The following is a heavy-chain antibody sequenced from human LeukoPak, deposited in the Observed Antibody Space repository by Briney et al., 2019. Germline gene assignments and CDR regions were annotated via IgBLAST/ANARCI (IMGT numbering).Heavy chain of an antibody. V-gene: IGHV3-30*02. CDR2: IRYDGSNK. Sequence: GGSLRLSCAASGSTFSSYGTHWVRQAPGKGLEWVAFIRYDGSNKYYADSVKGRFTISKDNSKNTLYLQMNGLRAEDTAVYYWAKIYRGGSSPTYWGQGTLVTVSS. J-gene: IGHJ4*02. CDR3: AKIYRGGSSPTY. CDR1: GSTFSSYG. D-gene: IGHD6-6*01.